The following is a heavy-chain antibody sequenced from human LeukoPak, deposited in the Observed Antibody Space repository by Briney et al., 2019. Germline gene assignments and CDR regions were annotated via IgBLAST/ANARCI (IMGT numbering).Heavy chain of an antibody. J-gene: IGHJ3*02. V-gene: IGHV3-7*01. CDR3: ARDSGSSPHHDAFDI. Sequence: GGSLRLSCAASGFTFSSYWMSWVRQAPGKGLGWVANIKQDGSEKYYVDSMKGRFTISRDNAKNSLYLQMNSLRAEDTAVYYCARDSGSSPHHDAFDIWGQGTMVTVSS. CDR1: GFTFSSYW. CDR2: IKQDGSEK. D-gene: IGHD1-26*01.